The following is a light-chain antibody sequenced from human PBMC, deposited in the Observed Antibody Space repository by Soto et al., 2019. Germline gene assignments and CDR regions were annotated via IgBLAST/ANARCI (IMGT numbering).Light chain of an antibody. CDR1: QSVTSNF. CDR2: GAS. CDR3: QQYGSSPRT. Sequence: DIVLTQSPGTLSLSPGERANLSCRASQSVTSNFLAWYQQKPGQAPRLLIYGASSRATGIPDRFSGSGSGTDFTLTISRLEPEDFAVYYCQQYGSSPRTFGQGTKVDVK. J-gene: IGKJ1*01. V-gene: IGKV3-20*01.